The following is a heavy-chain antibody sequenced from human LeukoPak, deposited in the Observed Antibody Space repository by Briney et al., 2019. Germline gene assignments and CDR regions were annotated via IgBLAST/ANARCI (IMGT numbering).Heavy chain of an antibody. V-gene: IGHV1-46*01. CDR2: INPRGGST. Sequence: ASVKVSCRASGYTFTSFFKHWLRQAPGQGPEWMGIINPRGGSTDYSQKFQGRVTMTRDMSTSTVYMELSSLRSEDTAVYYCARSGRRSSGWYSRVDPRQNWFDPWGQGTLVTVSS. CDR3: ARSGRRSSGWYSRVDPRQNWFDP. D-gene: IGHD6-19*01. J-gene: IGHJ5*02. CDR1: GYTFTSFF.